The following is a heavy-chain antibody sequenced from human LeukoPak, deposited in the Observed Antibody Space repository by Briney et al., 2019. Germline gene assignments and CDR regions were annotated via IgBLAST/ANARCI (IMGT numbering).Heavy chain of an antibody. CDR2: IRYDGSHK. CDR3: AKVAAAAGSGEGNWFDP. D-gene: IGHD6-13*01. V-gene: IGHV3-30*02. CDR1: GFTFSSYG. Sequence: GGSLRLSXVASGFTFSSYGMHWVRQAPGKGLEWVAFIRYDGSHKYYADSVKGRFTISRDNSKNTLYLQMNSLRAEDTAVYYCAKVAAAAGSGEGNWFDPWGQGTLVTVSS. J-gene: IGHJ5*02.